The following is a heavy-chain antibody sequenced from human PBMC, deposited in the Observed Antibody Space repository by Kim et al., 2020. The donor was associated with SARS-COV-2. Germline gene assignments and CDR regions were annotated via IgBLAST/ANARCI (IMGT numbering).Heavy chain of an antibody. J-gene: IGHJ6*01. CDR2: ISYSGST. V-gene: IGHV4-59*01. CDR1: SGSISYYY. CDR3: ARVALNSYDSSGYYY. D-gene: IGHD3-22*01. Sequence: SETLSLTCTVSSGSISYYYWSWIRQPPGKGLEWIGYISYSGSTNYNPSLKSRVAISLGTSENQFSLKLTSVTAADTAVYYCARVALNSYDSSGYYY.